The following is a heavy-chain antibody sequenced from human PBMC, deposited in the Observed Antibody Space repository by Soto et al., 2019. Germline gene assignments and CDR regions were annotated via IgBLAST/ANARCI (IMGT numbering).Heavy chain of an antibody. J-gene: IGHJ5*02. CDR1: GGSISIYY. D-gene: IGHD6-13*01. CDR3: ARDDSSSWGWFDP. Sequence: PSETLSLTCTVSGGSISIYYCSWIRQPPGKGLEWIGYIYYSGSTNYNPSLKSRVTISVDTSKNQFSLKLSSVTAADTAVYYCARDDSSSWGWFDPWGQGTLVTVSS. V-gene: IGHV4-59*01. CDR2: IYYSGST.